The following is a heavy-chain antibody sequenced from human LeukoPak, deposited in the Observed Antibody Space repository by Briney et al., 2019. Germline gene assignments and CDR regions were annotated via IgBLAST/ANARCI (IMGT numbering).Heavy chain of an antibody. Sequence: SETLSLTCTVSGGSVSSGSYYWSWIRQPPGKGLEWIGYIYYSGSTNYNPSLKSRVTISVDASKNQFSLKLSSVTAADTAVYYCARQLVYFDHPPDYWGQGTLVTVSS. CDR2: IYYSGST. CDR3: ARQLVYFDHPPDY. D-gene: IGHD3-9*01. J-gene: IGHJ4*02. V-gene: IGHV4-61*01. CDR1: GGSVSSGSYY.